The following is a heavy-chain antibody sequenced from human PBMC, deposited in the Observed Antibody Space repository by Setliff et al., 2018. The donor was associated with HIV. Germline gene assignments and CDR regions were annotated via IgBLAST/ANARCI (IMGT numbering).Heavy chain of an antibody. V-gene: IGHV1-69*05. CDR1: GGTFSSYA. Sequence: SVKVSWKASGGTFSSYAISWVRQAPGQGLEWMGGIIPIFGTANYAQKFQGRVTITTDESTSTAYMELSSLRSEDTAVYYCARVRSGSYGGRAYFDYWGQGTLVTVSS. CDR2: IIPIFGTA. J-gene: IGHJ4*02. CDR3: ARVRSGSYGGRAYFDY. D-gene: IGHD1-26*01.